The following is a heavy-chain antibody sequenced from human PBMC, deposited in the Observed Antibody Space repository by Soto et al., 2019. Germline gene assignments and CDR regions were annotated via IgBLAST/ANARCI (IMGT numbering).Heavy chain of an antibody. J-gene: IGHJ4*02. V-gene: IGHV6-1*01. CDR3: ASTMYTTGWYYFDH. Sequence: QTLSLTCAISGDSVSSNSGAWNWIRQSPSRGLEWLGRTYYRSKWFNDYALSVESRITINPDTSKNQFSLQLNSVTPDDTAVYYCASTMYTTGWYYFDHWGQGTLVTVSS. CDR2: TYYRSKWFN. D-gene: IGHD6-19*01. CDR1: GDSVSSNSGA.